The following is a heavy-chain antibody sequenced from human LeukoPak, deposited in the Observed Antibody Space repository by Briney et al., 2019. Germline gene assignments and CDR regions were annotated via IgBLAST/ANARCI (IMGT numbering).Heavy chain of an antibody. D-gene: IGHD5-18*01. J-gene: IGHJ6*03. V-gene: IGHV4-59*01. Sequence: SETLSLTCTVSGDSISNYYWSWFRQPPGKGLEWSGYIYYSGSTNYNPSLKSRVTISVDTSKNQFSLKLSSVTAADTAVYYCARVGAFGYSYGHYYYMDVWGKGTTVTISS. CDR3: ARVGAFGYSYGHYYYMDV. CDR2: IYYSGST. CDR1: GDSISNYY.